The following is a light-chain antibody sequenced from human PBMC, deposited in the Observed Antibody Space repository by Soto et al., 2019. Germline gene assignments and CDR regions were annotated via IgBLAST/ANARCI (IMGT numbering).Light chain of an antibody. CDR1: QSLNNR. J-gene: IGKJ1*01. CDR2: DAS. CDR3: HQYKTYST. V-gene: IGKV1-5*01. Sequence: TKLTQSPPTLSATVGDRVKITCRASQSLNNRLAWYQQKPGKAPKLLIYDASTLESGVSSRFSGTGSETECTLTITDLQADDLATYFCHQYKTYSTFGQGGKV.